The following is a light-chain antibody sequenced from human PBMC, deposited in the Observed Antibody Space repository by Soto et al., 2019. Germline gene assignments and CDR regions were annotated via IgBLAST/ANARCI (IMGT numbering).Light chain of an antibody. CDR2: GAS. Sequence: EIVLTQSPGTLSLSPGERATLSCRASQSVGSSLAWYQQKPGQAPRLLIYGASSRATGIPDRFSGSGSGTDFTLTISRLEPEDFAVYYCQQYGSSQITFGQGTRLEIK. CDR3: QQYGSSQIT. V-gene: IGKV3-20*01. J-gene: IGKJ5*01. CDR1: QSVGSS.